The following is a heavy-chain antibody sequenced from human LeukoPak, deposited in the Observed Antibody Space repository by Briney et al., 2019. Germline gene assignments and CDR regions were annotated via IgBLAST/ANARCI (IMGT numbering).Heavy chain of an antibody. CDR3: AKPLSMVRGVIIPEYYFDY. CDR2: ISWNSGSI. CDR1: GFTFDDYA. Sequence: GGSLRVSCAASGFTFDDYAMHWVRQAPGKGLEWVPGISWNSGSIGYADSVKGRFTISRDNAKNSLCLQMNSLRAEDTALYYCAKPLSMVRGVIIPEYYFDYWGQETLVTVSS. J-gene: IGHJ4*02. D-gene: IGHD3-10*01. V-gene: IGHV3-9*01.